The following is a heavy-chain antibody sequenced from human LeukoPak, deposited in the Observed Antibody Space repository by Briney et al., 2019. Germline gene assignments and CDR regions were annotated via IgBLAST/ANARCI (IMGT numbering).Heavy chain of an antibody. CDR3: ARHLSVGSYPLDH. V-gene: IGHV4-59*08. CDR2: IHDSGST. CDR1: GGSIRSYY. Sequence: SETLSLTCTVSGGSIRSYYWSWIRQPPGKGLEWIAHIHDSGSTSYNPSLKSRRTMSVDTSKNQFSLRLRSVTAADTAVYYCARHLSVGSYPLDHWGQGTLVTVSS. D-gene: IGHD1-26*01. J-gene: IGHJ4*02.